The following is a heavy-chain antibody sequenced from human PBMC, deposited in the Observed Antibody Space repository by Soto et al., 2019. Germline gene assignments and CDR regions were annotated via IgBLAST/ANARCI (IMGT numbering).Heavy chain of an antibody. J-gene: IGHJ6*03. D-gene: IGHD2-2*01. CDR2: FSGSGGST. V-gene: IGHV3-23*01. Sequence: GGSLRLSCAASGFTFSSYAMSWVRQAPGKGLEWVSAFSGSGGSTYYADSVKGRFTISRDNAKNSLYLQMNSLRAEDTAVYYCARSPIYCSSTSCLYYYYYYYMDVWGKGTTVTVSS. CDR3: ARSPIYCSSTSCLYYYYYYYMDV. CDR1: GFTFSSYA.